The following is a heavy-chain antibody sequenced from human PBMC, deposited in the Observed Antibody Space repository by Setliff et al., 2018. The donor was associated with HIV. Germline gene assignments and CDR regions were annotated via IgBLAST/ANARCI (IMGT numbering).Heavy chain of an antibody. CDR3: VKDKGNGDYDYYYGMDV. D-gene: IGHD4-17*01. CDR1: GLRFDDYA. J-gene: IGHJ6*02. V-gene: IGHV3-9*03. CDR2: ISWNSGNI. Sequence: PGGSLRLSCAASGLRFDDYAMHWVRQAPGKGLEWVSGISWNSGNIGYADSVKGRFTISRDNAKNSVYLQMNSLKAEDMALYYCVKDKGNGDYDYYYGMDVWGQGTTVTVSS.